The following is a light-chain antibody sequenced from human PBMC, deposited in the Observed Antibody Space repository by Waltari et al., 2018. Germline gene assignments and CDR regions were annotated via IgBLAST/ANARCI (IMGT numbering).Light chain of an antibody. Sequence: EIVMTQSPATLSVSPGERATLSCRASQSVSSNLAWYQEKPGQAPRLLLYGASTRATGNPARVSGSGFGTGFPLTISRMPFEDFAVYYCQQYNNWPPSYTFGQGTKLEIK. CDR3: QQYNNWPPSYT. J-gene: IGKJ2*01. CDR2: GAS. V-gene: IGKV3-15*01. CDR1: QSVSSN.